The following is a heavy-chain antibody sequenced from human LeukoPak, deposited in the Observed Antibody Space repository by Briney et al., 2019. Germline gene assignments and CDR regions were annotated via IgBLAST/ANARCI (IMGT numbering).Heavy chain of an antibody. J-gene: IGHJ4*02. CDR1: GFTFSSYE. Sequence: GGSLRLSCAASGFTFSSYEMNWVRQAPGKGLEWVSYISSSGSTIYYADSVKGRFTISRDNAKNSLYLQMNSLRAEDTAVHYCARQAVARDFDYWGQGTLVTVSS. V-gene: IGHV3-48*03. CDR2: ISSSGSTI. CDR3: ARQAVARDFDY. D-gene: IGHD4-23*01.